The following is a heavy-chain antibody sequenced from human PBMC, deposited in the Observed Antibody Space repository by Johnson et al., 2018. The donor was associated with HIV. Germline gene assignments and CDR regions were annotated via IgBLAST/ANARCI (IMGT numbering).Heavy chain of an antibody. CDR1: GFSFDDYA. D-gene: IGHD3-3*01. CDR3: AKDIRDFWSGWNDAFDI. J-gene: IGHJ3*02. V-gene: IGHV3-9*01. CDR2: ISWNSGST. Sequence: VQLVESGGGLVQPGRSLRLSCAASGFSFDDYAMHWVRQAPGKGLEWVSGISWNSGSTGSADSVKGRFTISRDNAKNSLYLQMNSLRAEDTALYYCAKDIRDFWSGWNDAFDIWGQGTMVTVSS.